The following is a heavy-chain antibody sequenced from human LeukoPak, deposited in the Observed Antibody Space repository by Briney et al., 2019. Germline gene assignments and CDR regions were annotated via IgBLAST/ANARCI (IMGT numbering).Heavy chain of an antibody. J-gene: IGHJ4*02. CDR1: GFTFSSYA. V-gene: IGHV3-23*01. CDR2: ISGSGGST. Sequence: GGSLRLSCAASGFTFSSYAMSWVRQAPGKGLAWVSAISGSGGSTYYADSVKGRFTISRDNAKNSLYLQMNSLRAEDTAVYYCARHPYGVLDYWGQGTLVTVSS. CDR3: ARHPYGVLDY. D-gene: IGHD4-17*01.